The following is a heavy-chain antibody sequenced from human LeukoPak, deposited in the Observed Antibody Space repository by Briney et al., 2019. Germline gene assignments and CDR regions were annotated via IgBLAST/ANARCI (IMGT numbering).Heavy chain of an antibody. V-gene: IGHV1-18*01. CDR1: GYTFTSYG. CDR2: ISAYNGNT. CDR3: ARFYGSGSYRYYYYYMDV. Sequence: ASVKVSCKASGYTFTSYGISWVRQAPGQGLEWMGWISAYNGNTNYAQKLQGRVTMTTDTSTSTAYMELRSLRSDDTAVYYCARFYGSGSYRYYYYYMDVWGKGTTVTISS. D-gene: IGHD3-10*01. J-gene: IGHJ6*03.